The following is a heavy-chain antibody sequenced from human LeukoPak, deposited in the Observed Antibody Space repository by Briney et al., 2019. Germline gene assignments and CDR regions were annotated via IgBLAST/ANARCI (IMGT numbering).Heavy chain of an antibody. V-gene: IGHV4-59*01. CDR3: ARDTLESYGSGSYRWFDP. D-gene: IGHD3-10*01. J-gene: IGHJ5*02. CDR2: IYYSGST. CDR1: GVSISSSS. Sequence: SETLSLTCTISGVSISSSSWSWIRQPPGKGLEWIGYIYYSGSTNYNPSLKSRVTISVDTSKNQFSLKLSSVTAADTAVYYCARDTLESYGSGSYRWFDPWGQGTLVTVSS.